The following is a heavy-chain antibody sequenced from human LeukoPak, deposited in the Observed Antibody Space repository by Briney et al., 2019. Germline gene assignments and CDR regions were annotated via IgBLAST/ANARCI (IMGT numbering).Heavy chain of an antibody. CDR3: ARARGIDC. CDR2: IKQDGSEK. J-gene: IGHJ4*02. Sequence: QPGGSLRLSCAASGFTFSSYYMSWVRQAPGKGLEWVANIKQDGSEKYYVDSVKGRFTISRDNAKNSLYLQMNSLRAEDTAVYYCARARGIDCWGQGTLVTVSS. CDR1: GFTFSSYY. V-gene: IGHV3-7*03. D-gene: IGHD2/OR15-2a*01.